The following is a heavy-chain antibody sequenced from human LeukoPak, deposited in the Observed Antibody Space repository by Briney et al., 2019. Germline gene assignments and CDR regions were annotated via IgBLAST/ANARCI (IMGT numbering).Heavy chain of an antibody. CDR2: INPNNGGT. CDR3: ASRSNYYDSSGTDAFDV. Sequence: ASVKVSCKASGYTFTGYYIHWVRQAPGQGLEWMGWINPNNGGTNYAQNFQGRVTMTRDTPITTAYMELSRLRSDDTAVYYCASRSNYYDSSGTDAFDVWGQGTMVSVSS. V-gene: IGHV1-2*02. D-gene: IGHD3-22*01. CDR1: GYTFTGYY. J-gene: IGHJ3*01.